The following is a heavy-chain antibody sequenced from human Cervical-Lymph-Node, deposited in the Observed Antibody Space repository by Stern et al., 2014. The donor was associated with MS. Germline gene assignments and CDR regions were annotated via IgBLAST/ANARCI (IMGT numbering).Heavy chain of an antibody. D-gene: IGHD2-2*02. Sequence: QVKLQESGPGLVKPSQTLSLTCTVSGGSINRGDYYWSWIRQSPGKGLEWIGNIYTAGDTDYNPSLKSRVTISADTSKSQFSLKLRSVTAADTAVYFCAREALDIVLEPPAVPGAGADSYSYYYYGMDVWGQGTTVTVSS. CDR3: AREALDIVLEPPAVPGAGADSYSYYYYGMDV. V-gene: IGHV4-30-4*01. CDR2: IYTAGDT. J-gene: IGHJ6*02. CDR1: GGSINRGDYY.